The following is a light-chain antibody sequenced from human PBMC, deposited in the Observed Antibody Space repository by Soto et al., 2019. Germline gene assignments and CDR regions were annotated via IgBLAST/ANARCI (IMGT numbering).Light chain of an antibody. CDR2: GAS. CDR1: QSINTH. V-gene: IGKV3-15*01. CDR3: QQYNTWLWT. J-gene: IGKJ1*01. Sequence: EVVMTQSPATLSVSPGERVTLSCRASQSINTHLAWYQQTPGQAPRLLLHGASTRATGIPARFSGSGFGTTFILTVSSRQSEDFAVYYCQQYNTWLWTFGQGTKVELQ.